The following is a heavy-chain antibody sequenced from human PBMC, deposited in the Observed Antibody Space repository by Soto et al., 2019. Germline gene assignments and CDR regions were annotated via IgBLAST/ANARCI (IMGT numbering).Heavy chain of an antibody. CDR1: GGSVSSGSYY. Sequence: PSETLSLTCTVSGGSVSSGSYYWSWIRQHPGRGLEWIGYIYYTGNTYYNPSLKSRLAISVDTSKNQFSLKPTSVTAADTAIYFCARAERFPRSWFDSWGQGTQVTVSS. J-gene: IGHJ5*01. CDR3: ARAERFPRSWFDS. CDR2: IYYTGNT. V-gene: IGHV4-31*03.